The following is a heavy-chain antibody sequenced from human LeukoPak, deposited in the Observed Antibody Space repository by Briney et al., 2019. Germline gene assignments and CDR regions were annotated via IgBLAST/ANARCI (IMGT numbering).Heavy chain of an antibody. CDR2: IYYSGST. CDR1: GGSISSYY. CDR3: AKYYYESSVYSSLGY. J-gene: IGHJ4*02. Sequence: PSETLSLTCTVSGGSISSYYWSWIRQPPGKGLEWIGYIYYSGSTNYNPSLKSRVTVSVDTSKNQFSLKLSSVTAADTAVYYCAKYYYESSVYSSLGYGGREPLVPVS. V-gene: IGHV4-59*01. D-gene: IGHD3-22*01.